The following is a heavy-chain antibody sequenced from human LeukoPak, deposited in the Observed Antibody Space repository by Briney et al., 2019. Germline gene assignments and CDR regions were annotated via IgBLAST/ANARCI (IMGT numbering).Heavy chain of an antibody. Sequence: SVKVSCKASGGAFSSYAISWVRQAPGQGLEWMGGIIPIFGTANYAQKFQGRVTITADESTSTAYMELSSLRSEDTALYYCAVDTIFGVVTFFDYWGQGTLVTVSS. CDR2: IIPIFGTA. CDR3: AVDTIFGVVTFFDY. D-gene: IGHD3-3*01. J-gene: IGHJ4*02. CDR1: GGAFSSYA. V-gene: IGHV1-69*13.